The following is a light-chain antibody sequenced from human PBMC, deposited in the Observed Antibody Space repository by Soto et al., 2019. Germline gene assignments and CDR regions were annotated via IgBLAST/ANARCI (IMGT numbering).Light chain of an antibody. CDR3: QQSFITPYT. Sequence: GDTVTITCRASQSISVHLNWYQQKPGKVPKLLIYAASNLHSVVPSRFSGSGSETDFALTLSSLQPEDVATYYCQQSFITPYTFGQGTRLEIK. CDR2: AAS. CDR1: QSISVH. V-gene: IGKV1-39*01. J-gene: IGKJ2*01.